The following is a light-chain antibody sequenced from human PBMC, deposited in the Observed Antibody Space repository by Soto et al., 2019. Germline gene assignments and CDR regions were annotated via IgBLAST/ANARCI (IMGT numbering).Light chain of an antibody. V-gene: IGLV1-40*01. CDR2: GND. Sequence: QAVVTQPPSVSGAPGQRVTISCTGSSSNIGARYDVHWYQQLPGKAPKLLIYGNDNRPSGVPDRFSASKSGTSASLAITGLQAEDEADYYCQSYDSSLRDVFGTGTKLTVL. CDR3: QSYDSSLRDV. J-gene: IGLJ1*01. CDR1: SSNIGARYD.